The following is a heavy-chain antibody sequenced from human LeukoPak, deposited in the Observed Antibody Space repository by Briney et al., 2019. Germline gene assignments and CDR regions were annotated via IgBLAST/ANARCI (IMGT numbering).Heavy chain of an antibody. D-gene: IGHD2-15*01. Sequence: GGSLRLSCAASGFTFSNYAMRWVRQAPGKGLEWVSGISGSGDSTYYADSVKGRFTISRDNSKNTLYLQMNSLRAEDTAVYYCATLPGVVAATVSAFDIWGQGTMVTVSS. V-gene: IGHV3-23*01. J-gene: IGHJ3*02. CDR2: ISGSGDST. CDR1: GFTFSNYA. CDR3: ATLPGVVAATVSAFDI.